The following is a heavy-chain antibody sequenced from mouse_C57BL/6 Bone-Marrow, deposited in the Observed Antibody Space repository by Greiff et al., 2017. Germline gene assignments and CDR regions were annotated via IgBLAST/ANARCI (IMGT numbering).Heavy chain of an antibody. V-gene: IGHV5-9-1*02. J-gene: IGHJ2*01. CDR3: TRDRFDY. CDR1: GFTFSSYA. CDR2: ISSGGDYI. Sequence: EVQLVESGEGLVKPGGSLKLSCAASGFTFSSYAMSWVRQTPEKRLEWVAYISSGGDYIYYADAVKGRFTISRDNARNSLYLQMSSLKSKDTAMYYCTRDRFDYWGQGTTLTVSS.